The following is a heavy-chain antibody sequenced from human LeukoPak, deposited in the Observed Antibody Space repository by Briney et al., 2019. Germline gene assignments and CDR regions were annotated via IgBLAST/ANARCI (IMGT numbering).Heavy chain of an antibody. V-gene: IGHV4-61*01. CDR2: VYHTGST. CDR1: GDXVSRGSYY. Sequence: SETLSLTCTVSGDXVSRGSYYWSWIRQPPGKELEWIGYVYHTGSTNYNPSLKSRVTISVDTSKNEFSLKMTSVTAADTAVYYCARGFASGWYSRYDPWGQGTLVTVSS. D-gene: IGHD6-19*01. J-gene: IGHJ5*02. CDR3: ARGFASGWYSRYDP.